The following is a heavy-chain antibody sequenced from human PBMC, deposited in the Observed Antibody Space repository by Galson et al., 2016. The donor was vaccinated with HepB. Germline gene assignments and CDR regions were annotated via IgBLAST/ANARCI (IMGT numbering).Heavy chain of an antibody. Sequence: SLRLSCAASGFSFRSHWMHWVRQAPGKGLEWVANINQGGGEKYYVDSVKGRFTISRDNSKNSLYLQMNSLRPEDTAVYYCANHRGWGQGTLVTVSS. CDR2: INQGGGEK. D-gene: IGHD1-14*01. V-gene: IGHV3-7*03. CDR3: ANHRG. CDR1: GFSFRSHW. J-gene: IGHJ4*02.